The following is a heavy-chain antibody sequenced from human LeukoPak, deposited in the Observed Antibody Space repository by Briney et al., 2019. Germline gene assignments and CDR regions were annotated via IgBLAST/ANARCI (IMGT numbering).Heavy chain of an antibody. J-gene: IGHJ6*03. CDR1: GGSISSSSYY. Sequence: SETLSLTCTVSGGSISSSSYYWGWIRQPPGKGLEWIGSIYYSGSTYYNPSLKSRVTISVDTSKNQFSLKLSSVTAADTAVYYCARVPYGGYYYYMDVWGKGTTVTISS. CDR3: ARVPYGGYYYYMDV. D-gene: IGHD3-10*01. CDR2: IYYSGST. V-gene: IGHV4-39*07.